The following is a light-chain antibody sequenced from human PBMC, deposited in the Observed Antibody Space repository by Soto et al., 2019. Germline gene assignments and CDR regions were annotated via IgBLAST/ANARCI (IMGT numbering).Light chain of an antibody. Sequence: EIVLRQSPATLSLSPGERATLSCRASQSVSSYLAWYQQRPGQAPRLLIDGAFTRATGVPARFSGSRSGTEFTLTISSLQSEDFALYYCQQHNNWPYTFGQGTRLEIK. J-gene: IGKJ5*01. V-gene: IGKV3-15*01. CDR2: GAF. CDR3: QQHNNWPYT. CDR1: QSVSSY.